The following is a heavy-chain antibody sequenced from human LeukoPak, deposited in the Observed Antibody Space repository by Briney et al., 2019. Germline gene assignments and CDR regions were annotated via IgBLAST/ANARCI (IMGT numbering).Heavy chain of an antibody. CDR1: GGTFSSYA. V-gene: IGHV1-69*01. J-gene: IGHJ3*02. D-gene: IGHD3-22*01. CDR3: ARLMLKYYYDSSGYGAFDI. CDR2: IIRIFGTA. Sequence: SVKVSCKASGGTFSSYAISWVRQAPGQGLEWMGGIIRIFGTANYAQKFQGRVTITADESTSTAYMELSSLRSEDTAVYYCARLMLKYYYDSSGYGAFDIWGQGTMVTVSS.